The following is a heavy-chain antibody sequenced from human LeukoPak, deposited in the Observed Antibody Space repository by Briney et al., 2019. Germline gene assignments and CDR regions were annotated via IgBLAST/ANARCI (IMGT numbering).Heavy chain of an antibody. CDR1: GFTFSSYG. Sequence: GGSLRLSCAASGFTFSSYGMHWVRQAPGKGLEWVAFIRYDGSNKYYADSVKGRFTISRDNSKNTLYLQMNSLRAEDTAVYYCARPAGYDFAFDIWGQGTMDTVSS. D-gene: IGHD5-12*01. V-gene: IGHV3-30*02. CDR3: ARPAGYDFAFDI. CDR2: IRYDGSNK. J-gene: IGHJ3*02.